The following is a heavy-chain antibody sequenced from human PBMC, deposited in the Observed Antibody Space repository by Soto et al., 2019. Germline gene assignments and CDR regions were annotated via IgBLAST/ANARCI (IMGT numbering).Heavy chain of an antibody. V-gene: IGHV1-69*13. D-gene: IGHD6-13*01. J-gene: IGHJ4*02. CDR2: IIPIFGTA. CDR1: GGTFSSYA. CDR3: ARFPTTSSSWYYFDY. Sequence: VKVSCKASGGTFSSYAISWVRQAPGQGLEWMGGIIPIFGTANYAQKFQGRVTITADESTSTAYMELSSLRSEDTAVYYCARFPTTSSSWYYFDYWGQGTLVTVSS.